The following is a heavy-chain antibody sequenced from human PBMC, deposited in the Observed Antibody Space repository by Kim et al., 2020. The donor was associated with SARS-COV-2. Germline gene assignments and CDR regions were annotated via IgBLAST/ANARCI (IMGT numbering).Heavy chain of an antibody. Sequence: GGSLRLSCAASGFTFSSYAMHWVRQAPGKGLEWVAVISYDGSNKYYADSVKGRFTISRDNSKNTLYLQMNSLRAEDTAVYYCARDKLSYGSGTLPTDYWGPGALVTVSS. CDR1: GFTFSSYA. CDR2: ISYDGSNK. D-gene: IGHD3-10*01. V-gene: IGHV3-30*04. CDR3: ARDKLSYGSGTLPTDY. J-gene: IGHJ4*02.